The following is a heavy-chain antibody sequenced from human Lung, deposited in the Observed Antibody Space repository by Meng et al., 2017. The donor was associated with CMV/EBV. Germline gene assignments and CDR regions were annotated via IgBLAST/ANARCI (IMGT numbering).Heavy chain of an antibody. CDR3: ARVVTALWGYYFDY. J-gene: IGHJ4*02. D-gene: IGHD2-21*02. Sequence: LTGPRAVLGKLSRTLSLPCAVSVGSISRSNWWSWVRQPPGKGLEWIGEIYHSGSTNYNPSLTSRVTISVDKSKNQFSLKLSSVTAADTAVYYCARVVTALWGYYFDYWGQGTLVTVSS. CDR2: IYHSGST. CDR1: VGSISRSNW. V-gene: IGHV4-4*02.